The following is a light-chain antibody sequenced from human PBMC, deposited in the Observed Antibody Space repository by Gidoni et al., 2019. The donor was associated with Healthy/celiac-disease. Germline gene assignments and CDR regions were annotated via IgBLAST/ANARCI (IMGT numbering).Light chain of an antibody. J-gene: IGKJ4*01. CDR2: KAY. CDR3: QQYNS. Sequence: DIQMTQSTSTLSTSVVDRVTISCRASQSISSWLAWYQQKPGKAPKLLIYKAYSLESGVPSRFSGSGSGTEFTLTISSLQPDDFATYYCQQYNSFXGXTKVXIK. V-gene: IGKV1-5*03. CDR1: QSISSW.